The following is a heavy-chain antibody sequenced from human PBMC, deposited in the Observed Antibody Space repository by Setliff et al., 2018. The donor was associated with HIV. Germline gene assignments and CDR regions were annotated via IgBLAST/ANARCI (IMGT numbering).Heavy chain of an antibody. V-gene: IGHV4-59*08. CDR3: ARGGSMTALTT. J-gene: IGHJ4*02. Sequence: LSLTCTVSGGSISSYYWSWIRQPPGKGLEWIGYIYYSGSTNYNPSLKSRVTISVDTSKNQFSLKLSSVTAADTAVYYCARGGSMTALTTWGQGTLVTVSS. CDR1: GGSISSYY. CDR2: IYYSGST. D-gene: IGHD4-17*01.